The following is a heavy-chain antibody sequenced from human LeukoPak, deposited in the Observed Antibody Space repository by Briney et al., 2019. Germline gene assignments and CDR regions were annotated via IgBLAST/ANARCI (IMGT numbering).Heavy chain of an antibody. J-gene: IGHJ5*02. CDR3: ARDHVAVDP. CDR2: ISSSSSTI. V-gene: IGHV3-48*02. D-gene: IGHD6-19*01. CDR1: GFTFSSYS. Sequence: GGSLRLSCAASGFTFSSYSMNWVRQAPGKGLEWVSYISSSSSTIYYADSVKGRFTISRDNAKNSLCLQMNSLRDEDTAVYYCARDHVAVDPWGQGTLVTVSS.